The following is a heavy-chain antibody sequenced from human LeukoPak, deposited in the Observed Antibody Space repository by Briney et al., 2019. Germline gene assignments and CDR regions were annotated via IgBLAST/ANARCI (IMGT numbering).Heavy chain of an antibody. CDR1: GYTFSSYD. Sequence: ASVKVSCKASGYTFSSYDINWVRQATGQGLEWLGWMNPNTTNTGYAQNFQGRVTMTSDTPMNTAYMELRSLTSEDTGVYYCARGPPESTSSDYRGQGTLVIVSS. V-gene: IGHV1-8*01. CDR2: MNPNTTNT. D-gene: IGHD2-2*01. CDR3: ARGPPESTSSDY. J-gene: IGHJ4*02.